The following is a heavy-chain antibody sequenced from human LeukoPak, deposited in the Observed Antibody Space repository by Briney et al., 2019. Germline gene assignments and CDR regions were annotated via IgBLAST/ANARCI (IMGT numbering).Heavy chain of an antibody. CDR2: INGDGSIT. CDR3: TRDRTTVTLFDY. Sequence: GGSLRLSCAASGLTFSSYWMHWVRQAPGKGLVWVSRINGDGSITGYADSVKGRLTVSRDNAKNTLYLQMNSLGAEDTAVYFCTRDRTTVTLFDYWGQGTLVTVSS. J-gene: IGHJ4*02. V-gene: IGHV3-74*01. CDR1: GLTFSSYW. D-gene: IGHD4-17*01.